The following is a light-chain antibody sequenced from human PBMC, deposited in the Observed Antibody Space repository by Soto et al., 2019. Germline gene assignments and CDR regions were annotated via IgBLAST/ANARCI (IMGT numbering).Light chain of an antibody. V-gene: IGKV3-20*01. J-gene: IGKJ1*01. CDR3: QQYGSSSWT. CDR2: GAS. Sequence: EIGTTQSPDTLSLSPWERATLYCMASQSVSSSYLAWYQQKPGQAPRLLIYGASSRATGIPDRFSGSGSGTDFTLTISRLEPEDFAVYYCQQYGSSSWTFGQGTKVDIK. CDR1: QSVSSSY.